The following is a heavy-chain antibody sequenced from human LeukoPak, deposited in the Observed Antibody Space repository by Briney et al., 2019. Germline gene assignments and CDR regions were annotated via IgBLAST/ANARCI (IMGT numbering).Heavy chain of an antibody. J-gene: IGHJ4*02. CDR3: AKGVGSGWYGGGDF. Sequence: PGGSLRLSCAASGFTFSSYAMNWVRQAPGKGLEWVSGISNSGGNTYYAASVKGRFTISRDNSRNTLYLQMNSLRAEDTALYYCAKGVGSGWYGGGDFWGQGNLVTASS. D-gene: IGHD6-19*01. CDR1: GFTFSSYA. V-gene: IGHV3-23*01. CDR2: ISNSGGNT.